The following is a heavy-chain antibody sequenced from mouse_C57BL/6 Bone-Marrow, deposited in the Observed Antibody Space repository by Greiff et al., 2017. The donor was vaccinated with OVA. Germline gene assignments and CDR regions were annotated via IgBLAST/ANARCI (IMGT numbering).Heavy chain of an antibody. CDR1: GFTFTNYY. V-gene: IGHV7-3*01. D-gene: IGHD1-1*01. J-gene: IGHJ2*01. CDR2: IRNKPNGSTT. CDR3: ARYKGRVAVDYFDY. Sequence: EVHLVESGGGLVQPGDSLSLSCAASGFTFTNYYMSWVRQPPGKALEWLAFIRNKPNGSTTEYSASVTGRFTISRDNSQSILYLQMNALRAEDSATYYCARYKGRVAVDYFDYWGQGTALTVSS.